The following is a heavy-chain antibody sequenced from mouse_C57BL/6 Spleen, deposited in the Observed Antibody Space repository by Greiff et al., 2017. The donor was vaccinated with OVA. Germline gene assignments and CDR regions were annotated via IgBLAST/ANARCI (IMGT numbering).Heavy chain of an antibody. CDR1: GYTFTSYW. CDR2: IDPSDSET. Sequence: QVQLKQPGAELVRPGSSVKLSCKASGYTFTSYWMHWVKQRPIQGLEWIGNIDPSDSETHYNQKFKDKATLTVDKSSSTAYMQLSSLTSEDSAVYYCAREGGFLYYFDDWGQGTTLTVSS. J-gene: IGHJ2*01. V-gene: IGHV1-52*01. CDR3: AREGGFLYYFDD. D-gene: IGHD3-2*02.